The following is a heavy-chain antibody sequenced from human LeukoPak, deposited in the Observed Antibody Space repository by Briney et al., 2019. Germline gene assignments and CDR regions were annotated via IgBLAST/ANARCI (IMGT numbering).Heavy chain of an antibody. J-gene: IGHJ3*02. CDR3: ARPLDSGSPKAFDI. D-gene: IGHD1-26*01. CDR2: IYHSGST. CDR1: RASISSGGYY. V-gene: IGHV4-30-2*06. Sequence: KASETLSLTCTVSRASISSGGYYWSWIRQSPGKGLEWIGYIYHSGSTYCNPSLQSRVTMSVDRSKNQFSLTLTSVTAADTAVYYCARPLDSGSPKAFDIWGQGTMVTVSS.